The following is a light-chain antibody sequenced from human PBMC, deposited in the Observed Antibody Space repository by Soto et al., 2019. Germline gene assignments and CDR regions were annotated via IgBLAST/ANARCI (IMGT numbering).Light chain of an antibody. Sequence: QSVLTQPPSVSAAPGQKVTISCSGSSSNIGKNYVSWYQRLPGTAPKLLIYDNNERSSGIPDRFSGSKSGTSATLGIAGLQTGDEADYYCGTWDTSLSAVVFGGETQLTVL. CDR2: DNN. CDR3: GTWDTSLSAVV. CDR1: SSNIGKNY. V-gene: IGLV1-51*01. J-gene: IGLJ2*01.